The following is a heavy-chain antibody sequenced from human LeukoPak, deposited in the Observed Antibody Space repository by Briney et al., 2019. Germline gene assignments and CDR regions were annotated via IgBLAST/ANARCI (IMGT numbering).Heavy chain of an antibody. Sequence: GGSLRLSCAASGFTFSSYAMSWVRQAPGKGLERVSAISGSGSTTYYADSVKGRFTISRDNSKNTLYLQMNSLRAEDTAVYYCAKRGSSSSSGYYFDYWSQGTLVTVSS. CDR2: ISGSGSTT. V-gene: IGHV3-23*01. CDR3: AKRGSSSSSGYYFDY. D-gene: IGHD2-2*01. J-gene: IGHJ4*02. CDR1: GFTFSSYA.